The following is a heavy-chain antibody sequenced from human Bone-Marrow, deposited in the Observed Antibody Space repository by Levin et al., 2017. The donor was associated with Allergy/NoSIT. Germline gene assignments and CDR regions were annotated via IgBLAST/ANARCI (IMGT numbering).Heavy chain of an antibody. J-gene: IGHJ4*02. CDR2: ISSSSSYI. CDR1: GFTFSSYS. D-gene: IGHD3-3*01. Sequence: GGSLRLSCAASGFTFSSYSMNWVRQAPGKGLEWVSSISSSSSYIYYADSVKGRFTISRDNAKNSLYLQMNSLRAEDTAVYYCARDGGYYDFWSGYYTEGALDYWGQGTLVTVSS. V-gene: IGHV3-21*01. CDR3: ARDGGYYDFWSGYYTEGALDY.